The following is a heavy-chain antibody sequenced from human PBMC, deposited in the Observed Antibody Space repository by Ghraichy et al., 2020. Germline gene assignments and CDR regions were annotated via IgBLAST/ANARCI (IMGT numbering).Heavy chain of an antibody. CDR1: GGSISSSVYY. CDR3: ASGNGDYVSYFDY. D-gene: IGHD4-17*01. V-gene: IGHV4-39*01. Sequence: ETLSLTCTVSGGSISSSVYYWGWIRQPPGKGLEWIGSIYYSGSIFFNPSLKNRVTLSVDTSKNQFSLKLSSVTATDTAVYYCASGNGDYVSYFDYWGQGTLVTVSS. CDR2: IYYSGSI. J-gene: IGHJ4*02.